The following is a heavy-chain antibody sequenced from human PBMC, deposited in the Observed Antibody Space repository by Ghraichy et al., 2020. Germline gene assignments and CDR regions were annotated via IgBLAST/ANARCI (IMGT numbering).Heavy chain of an antibody. J-gene: IGHJ6*02. D-gene: IGHD4-11*01. CDR1: GGSISSGGYY. V-gene: IGHV4-31*03. Sequence: SQTLSLTCTVSGGSISSGGYYWSWIRQHPGKGLEWIGYISYSGSTYYNPSLKNRVTISVDTSENQFSLRLSSVTAADTAVYYCARAMRPYSNYGFDYYYGMDVWGQGTTGTVSS. CDR3: ARAMRPYSNYGFDYYYGMDV. CDR2: ISYSGST.